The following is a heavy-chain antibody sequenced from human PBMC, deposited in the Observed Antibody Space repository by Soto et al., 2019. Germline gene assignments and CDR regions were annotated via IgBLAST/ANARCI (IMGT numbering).Heavy chain of an antibody. J-gene: IGHJ3*02. CDR2: FDPEDGET. Sequence: ASVKVSCKVSGYTLTELSMHWVRQAPGKGLEWMGGFDPEDGETIYAQKFKGRVTMTEDTSTDTAYMELSSLRSEDTAVYYCATGSTDFWSGHGAFDIWGQGTMVTVSS. CDR3: ATGSTDFWSGHGAFDI. V-gene: IGHV1-24*01. D-gene: IGHD3-3*01. CDR1: GYTLTELS.